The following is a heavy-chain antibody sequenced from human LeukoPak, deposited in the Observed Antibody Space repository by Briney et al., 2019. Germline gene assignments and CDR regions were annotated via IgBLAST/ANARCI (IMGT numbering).Heavy chain of an antibody. CDR3: VPVGNGRSWDY. CDR2: ISSTSSTI. J-gene: IGHJ4*02. V-gene: IGHV3-48*02. D-gene: IGHD1-26*01. CDR1: GFTFSSYS. Sequence: GGSLRLSCAASGFTFSSYSTNWVRQAPGKGLEWVSYISSTSSTIYYADSVKGRFTISRDNAKNSLFLQMNSLRHDDTPVYFCVPVGNGRSWDYWGQGTLVSVSS.